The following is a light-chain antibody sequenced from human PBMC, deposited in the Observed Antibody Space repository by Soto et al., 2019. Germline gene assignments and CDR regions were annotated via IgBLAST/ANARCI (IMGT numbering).Light chain of an antibody. CDR2: RNN. Sequence: QLVLTQPPSASGTPGQRVTISCSGSSSNIGSNYVYWYQQLPGTAPKLLIDRNNQRPSGVPDRFSGSKSGTSASLAISGLRSEDEADYYCAAWDDSLSGVVFGGGTKVTVL. CDR1: SSNIGSNY. J-gene: IGLJ2*01. V-gene: IGLV1-47*01. CDR3: AAWDDSLSGVV.